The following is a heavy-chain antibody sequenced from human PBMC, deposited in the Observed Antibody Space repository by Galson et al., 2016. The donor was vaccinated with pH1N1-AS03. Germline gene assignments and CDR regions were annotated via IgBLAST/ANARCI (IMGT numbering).Heavy chain of an antibody. V-gene: IGHV3-21*01. CDR3: VRDLGTVTVNWFDP. Sequence: SLRLSCAASGFTFTSYSMNWVRQAPGVGLEWASSISSSSDYTHYADSVKGRFTISRDNAKNSLYLQMNSLRAEDTAVYYCVRDLGTVTVNWFDPWGQGTLVTVSS. D-gene: IGHD4-17*01. CDR1: GFTFTSYS. J-gene: IGHJ5*02. CDR2: ISSSSDYT.